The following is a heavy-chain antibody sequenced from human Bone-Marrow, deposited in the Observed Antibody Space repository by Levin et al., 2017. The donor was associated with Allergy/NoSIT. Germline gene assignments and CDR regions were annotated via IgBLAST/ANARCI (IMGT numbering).Heavy chain of an antibody. V-gene: IGHV4-30-2*01. CDR2: IYYSGNT. J-gene: IGHJ6*03. D-gene: IGHD5-12*01. CDR3: ARGRQRGYSDYDFGAYYFYMDV. CDR1: GDSISSGGYS. Sequence: SETLSLTCAVSGDSISSGGYSWSWIRQTPGKGLEWIGFIYYSGNTYYNPSLKSRVTTSVDRSKNQFSLKVRSLTAADTAVYYCARGRQRGYSDYDFGAYYFYMDVWGKGTTVTVSS.